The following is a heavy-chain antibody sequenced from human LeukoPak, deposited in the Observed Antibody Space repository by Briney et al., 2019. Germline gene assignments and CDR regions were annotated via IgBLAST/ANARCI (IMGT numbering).Heavy chain of an antibody. J-gene: IGHJ6*02. CDR1: GFTFSSYA. Sequence: PGGSLRLSCAASGFTFSSYAMSWVRQAPGKGLEWVSAISGSGGSTYYADSVKGRFTISRDNSKNTLYLQVNSLRADDTAVYYCAKVTGDYLAYYYYGMDVWGQGTTVTVSS. V-gene: IGHV3-23*01. D-gene: IGHD4-17*01. CDR2: ISGSGGST. CDR3: AKVTGDYLAYYYYGMDV.